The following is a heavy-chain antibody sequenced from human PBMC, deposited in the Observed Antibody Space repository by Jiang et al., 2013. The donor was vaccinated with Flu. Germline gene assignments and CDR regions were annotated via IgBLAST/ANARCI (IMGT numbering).Heavy chain of an antibody. CDR3: AGGLYYYDSSGYYPRFDY. J-gene: IGHJ4*02. CDR1: GGTFSSYA. D-gene: IGHD3-22*01. V-gene: IGHV1-69*04. Sequence: GAEVKKPGSSVKVSCKASGGTFSSYAISWVRQAPGQGLEWMGRIIPILGIANYAQKFQGRVTITADKSTSTAYMELSSLRSEDTAVYYCAGGLYYYDSSGYYPRFDYWGQGTLVTVSS. CDR2: IIPILGIA.